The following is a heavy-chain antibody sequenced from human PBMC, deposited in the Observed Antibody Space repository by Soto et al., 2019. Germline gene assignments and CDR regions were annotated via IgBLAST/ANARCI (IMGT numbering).Heavy chain of an antibody. CDR3: AADKGYGSGSYYTHDAFDI. J-gene: IGHJ3*02. CDR1: GFTFTSSA. CDR2: IVVGSGNT. Sequence: ASVKVSCKASGFTFTSSAVQCVRQARGQRLEWIGWIVVGSGNTNYAQKFQERVTITRDMSTSTAYMELSSLRSEDTAVYYCAADKGYGSGSYYTHDAFDIWGQGTMVTVSS. D-gene: IGHD3-10*01. V-gene: IGHV1-58*01.